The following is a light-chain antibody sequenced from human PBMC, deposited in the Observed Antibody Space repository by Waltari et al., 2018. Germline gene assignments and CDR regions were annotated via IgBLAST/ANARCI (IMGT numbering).Light chain of an antibody. CDR3: QQYYSTPPT. V-gene: IGKV4-1*01. CDR2: WAS. Sequence: DIVMTQSPYSLAVSLGERATINCKSSQSVLYSSNNKNYLAWSQQKPGQPPKLLIYWASTRESGVPDRFSGSGSGTDFTLTISSLQAEDVAVYYCQQYYSTPPTFGQGTKVEIK. CDR1: QSVLYSSNNKNY. J-gene: IGKJ1*01.